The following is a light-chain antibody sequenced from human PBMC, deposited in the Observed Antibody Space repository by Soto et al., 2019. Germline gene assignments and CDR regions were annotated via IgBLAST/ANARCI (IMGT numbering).Light chain of an antibody. CDR1: QSVSSY. J-gene: IGKJ1*01. Sequence: EIVLTQSPATLYVSPGERATLSCRASQSVSSYLAWYQQKPGQAPRLLIYDASNRATGIPARFSGSGSGTEFTLTISSLQADDYATFYCQQYHTDWTFGQGTKVDIK. V-gene: IGKV3D-15*01. CDR2: DAS. CDR3: QQYHTDWT.